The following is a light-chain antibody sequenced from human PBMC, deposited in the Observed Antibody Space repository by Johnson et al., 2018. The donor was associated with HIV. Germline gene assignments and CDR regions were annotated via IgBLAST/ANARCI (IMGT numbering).Light chain of an antibody. V-gene: IGLV1-51*02. CDR2: ENN. Sequence: HSVLTQPPSVSAAPGQKVTISCSGSSSNIGNNYVSWYQQFPVTAPKLLIYENNKRPSGIPDRFSGSKSGTSATLGITGLQTGDEVDYYCGTWDSSLSVYVFGTGTKVTV. CDR3: GTWDSSLSVYV. CDR1: SSNIGNNY. J-gene: IGLJ1*01.